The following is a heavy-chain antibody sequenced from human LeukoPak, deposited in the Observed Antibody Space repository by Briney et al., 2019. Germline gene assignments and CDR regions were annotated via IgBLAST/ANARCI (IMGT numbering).Heavy chain of an antibody. CDR3: ARDQSFGAGSYQDY. D-gene: IGHD3-10*01. CDR1: GYTFTTYG. Sequence: ASVKASCKASGYTFTTYGISWVRQAPGQGLEWMGWISGYNGNTNYAQKLQGRVTMTTDTSTSTAYVELRSLRSDDTAVFYCARDQSFGAGSYQDYWGQGTLVTVSS. V-gene: IGHV1-18*01. J-gene: IGHJ4*02. CDR2: ISGYNGNT.